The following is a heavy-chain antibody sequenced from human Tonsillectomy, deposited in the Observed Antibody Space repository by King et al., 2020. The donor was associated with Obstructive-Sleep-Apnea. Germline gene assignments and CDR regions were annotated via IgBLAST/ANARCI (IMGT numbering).Heavy chain of an antibody. V-gene: IGHV4-31*03. J-gene: IGHJ4*02. CDR3: ARGSPYYFDY. CDR1: AGSISSDGYY. Sequence: QLQESGPGLVKPSQTLSLTCIFSAGSISSDGYYCSWILQHPGKGREWFAYIYYSGSTYYNPYLKSRVTISVDTSKNQLSLKLSSMTAADTAVYYCARGSPYYFDYWGQGTLVTVSS. D-gene: IGHD3-10*01. CDR2: IYYSGST.